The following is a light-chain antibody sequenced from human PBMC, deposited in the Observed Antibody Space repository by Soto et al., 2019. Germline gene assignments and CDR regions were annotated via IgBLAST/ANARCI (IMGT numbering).Light chain of an antibody. CDR2: AAS. Sequence: DIQMTQSPSSLSASVGDRVTITCRASQTISNWLAWYQQKPGRAPKLLIYAASTLESGVPSRFSGRGSGTEFTLTISSLLPDDFATYYCQHSNSHLCTFGQGTKLEIK. V-gene: IGKV1-5*01. CDR3: QHSNSHLCT. CDR1: QTISNW. J-gene: IGKJ2*02.